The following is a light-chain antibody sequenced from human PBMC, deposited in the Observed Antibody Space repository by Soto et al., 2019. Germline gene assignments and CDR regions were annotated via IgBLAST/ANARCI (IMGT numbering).Light chain of an antibody. CDR1: SSDVGGYNY. CDR3: SSYTSSSTLL. J-gene: IGLJ2*01. Sequence: QSVLTQPASVSGSPGQSVTISCTGTSSDVGGYNYVSWYQQHPGEAPKLMIYDVSNRPAGVANRFAGTKSGNTASLTISGLQAEDEADYYGSSYTSSSTLLFGGGTKLTVL. V-gene: IGLV2-14*01. CDR2: DVS.